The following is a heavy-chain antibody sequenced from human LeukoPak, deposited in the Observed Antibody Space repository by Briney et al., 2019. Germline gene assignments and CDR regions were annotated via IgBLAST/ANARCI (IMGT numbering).Heavy chain of an antibody. D-gene: IGHD5-18*01. CDR3: AKRGGYVDTAMADGYY. CDR1: GFTFSSYA. CDR2: ISSSGGST. J-gene: IGHJ4*02. Sequence: QPGGSLRLSCAASGFTFSSYAMSWVRQAPGKGLEWVSVISSSGGSTSYADSVKGRFTISRDNSKNTLYLQMNSLRAEDTAVYYCAKRGGYVDTAMADGYYWGQGTLVTVSS. V-gene: IGHV3-23*01.